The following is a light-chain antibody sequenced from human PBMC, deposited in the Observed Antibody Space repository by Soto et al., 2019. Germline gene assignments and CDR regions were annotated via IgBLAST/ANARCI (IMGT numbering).Light chain of an antibody. CDR3: QQYKNWRT. Sequence: EKVMTQSPATLSVSPGERATLSCRASQSVSSNLAWYQQKPGQAPRLLIYGASSRATGIPVRFSGSGSGTEFTLTISSLQSEDFAVYYCQQYKNWRTFGQGTKVDI. CDR2: GAS. V-gene: IGKV3-15*01. J-gene: IGKJ1*01. CDR1: QSVSSN.